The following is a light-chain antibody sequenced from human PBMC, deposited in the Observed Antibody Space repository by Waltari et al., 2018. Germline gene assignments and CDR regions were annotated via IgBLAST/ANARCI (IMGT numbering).Light chain of an antibody. J-gene: IGLJ2*01. V-gene: IGLV1-44*01. CDR1: NYTIGRGH. Sequence: QSVLTQAPSVSGTPGQRVTISCSGTNYTIGRGHVNWYQQVPGMSPKRLIYSNDPRPSGVPDRFSGSKSGTSASLAISGLQSEDEADYYCATWDGRVNGVLFGGGTKVTVL. CDR2: SND. CDR3: ATWDGRVNGVL.